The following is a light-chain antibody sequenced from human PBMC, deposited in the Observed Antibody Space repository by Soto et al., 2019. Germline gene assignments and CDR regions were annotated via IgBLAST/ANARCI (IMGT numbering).Light chain of an antibody. Sequence: EIVLTQFPGALSLSPGGRVTLSCRASQTVSNTYLDWYQQKSGQAPKFLIYGASNRATGIPDRFSGSGSGTDFTLTISRLAPEDFAVYYCQQYGALPPTFGGGTKVAIK. CDR3: QQYGALPPT. J-gene: IGKJ4*01. CDR2: GAS. CDR1: QTVSNTY. V-gene: IGKV3-20*01.